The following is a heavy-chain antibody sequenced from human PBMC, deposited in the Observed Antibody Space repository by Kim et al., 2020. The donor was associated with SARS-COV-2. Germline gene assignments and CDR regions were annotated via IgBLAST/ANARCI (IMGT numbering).Heavy chain of an antibody. J-gene: IGHJ6*02. V-gene: IGHV5-51*01. CDR2: IYPGDSDT. Sequence: GESLKISCKGSGYSFTRYWIGWVRQMPGKGLEWMGIIYPGDSDTRYSPSFQGQVTISADKSISTAYLQWSSLKASDTAMYYCARSGIAAAGTNYYYYGMDVWGQGATVTVSS. CDR3: ARSGIAAAGTNYYYYGMDV. D-gene: IGHD6-13*01. CDR1: GYSFTRYW.